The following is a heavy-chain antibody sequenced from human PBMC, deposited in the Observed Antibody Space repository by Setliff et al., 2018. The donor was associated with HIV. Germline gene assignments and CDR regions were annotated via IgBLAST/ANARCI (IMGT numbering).Heavy chain of an antibody. D-gene: IGHD1-1*01. Sequence: SETLSLTCVVSGYSISSNDWWGWIRQSPGKGLEWIGYIYYSGSIYYNPSLKSRVTISVDTSKNQFSLSLRSVTAADTAVYYCARGSWKDGAQGYFFDHWGQGTLVTVSS. CDR1: GYSISSNDW. CDR2: IYYSGSI. V-gene: IGHV4-28*05. CDR3: ARGSWKDGAQGYFFDH. J-gene: IGHJ4*02.